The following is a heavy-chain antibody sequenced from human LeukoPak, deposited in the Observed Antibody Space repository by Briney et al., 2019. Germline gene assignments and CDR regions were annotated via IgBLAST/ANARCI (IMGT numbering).Heavy chain of an antibody. CDR3: AKTGSSGYYYGRYYYYGMDV. D-gene: IGHD3-22*01. V-gene: IGHV3-23*01. Sequence: GASLRLSCAASGFTFSSYAMSWVRQAPGKGLEWVSAISGSGGSTYYADSVKGRLTISRDNSKNTLYLQMNSLRAEDTAVYYCAKTGSSGYYYGRYYYYGMDVWGQGTTVTVSS. CDR1: GFTFSSYA. J-gene: IGHJ6*02. CDR2: ISGSGGST.